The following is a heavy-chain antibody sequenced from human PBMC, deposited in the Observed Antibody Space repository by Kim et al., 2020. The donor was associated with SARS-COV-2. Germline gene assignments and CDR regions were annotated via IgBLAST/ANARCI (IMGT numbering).Heavy chain of an antibody. J-gene: IGHJ6*02. CDR2: FDPEDGET. D-gene: IGHD6-19*01. Sequence: ASVKVSCKVSGYTLTELSMHWVRQAPGKGLEWMGGFDPEDGETIYAQKFQGRVTMTEDTSTDTAYMELSSLRSEDTAVYYCAKGVAVAGRSSDYYYYYGMDVWGQGTTVTVSS. CDR3: AKGVAVAGRSSDYYYYYGMDV. V-gene: IGHV1-24*01. CDR1: GYTLTELS.